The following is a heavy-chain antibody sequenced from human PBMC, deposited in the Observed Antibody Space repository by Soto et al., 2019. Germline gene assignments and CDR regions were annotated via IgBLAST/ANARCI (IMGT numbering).Heavy chain of an antibody. CDR2: IWYDGSNT. V-gene: IGHV3-33*01. J-gene: IGHJ4*02. D-gene: IGHD3-22*01. CDR1: GFTFSSYL. Sequence: PGESLKISCAASGFTFSSYLIHWVRQVPGKGLEWVAVIWYDGSNTYYAASVKGLFTISRDNSKNTLYLQMNSLRTEDTAVYYCARPKGISGYFPIDYWGQGTRVTVCS. CDR3: ARPKGISGYFPIDY.